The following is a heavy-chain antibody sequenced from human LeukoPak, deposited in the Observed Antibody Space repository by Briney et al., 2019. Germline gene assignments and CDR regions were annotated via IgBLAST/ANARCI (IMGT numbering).Heavy chain of an antibody. Sequence: ESGPTLVKPTQTLTLTCTFSGFSLSTSGMCVSWIRQPPGKALEWLALIDWDDDKYYSTSLKTRLTISKDTSKNQEVLTMTNMDPVDTATYYCARGREYSSSSFGYDYWGQGTLVTVSS. CDR3: ARGREYSSSSFGYDY. CDR1: GFSLSTSGMC. J-gene: IGHJ4*02. D-gene: IGHD6-6*01. V-gene: IGHV2-70*01. CDR2: IDWDDDK.